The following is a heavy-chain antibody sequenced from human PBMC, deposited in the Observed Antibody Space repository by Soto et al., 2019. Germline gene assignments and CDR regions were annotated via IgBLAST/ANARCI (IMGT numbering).Heavy chain of an antibody. CDR3: ARDRARTGTERYYYYGMDV. V-gene: IGHV3-53*01. Sequence: EVQLVESGGGLIHPGGSLRLSCAASGFTVSSNYMSWVRQAPGKGLEWVSVIYSGGSTYYADSVKGRFTISRDNSKNTLYLQMNSLRAEDTAVYYCARDRARTGTERYYYYGMDVWGQGTTVTVSS. CDR2: IYSGGST. D-gene: IGHD1-1*01. J-gene: IGHJ6*02. CDR1: GFTVSSNY.